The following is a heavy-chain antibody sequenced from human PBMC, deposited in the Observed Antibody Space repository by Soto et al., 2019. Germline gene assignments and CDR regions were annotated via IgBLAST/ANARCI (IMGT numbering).Heavy chain of an antibody. D-gene: IGHD3-10*01. CDR1: GGSISSGGYY. J-gene: IGHJ4*02. CDR3: AREILWFGEFHRGYFDY. Sequence: QVQLQESGPGLVKPSQTLSLTCTVSGGSISSGGYYWSWIRQHPGKGLEWIGYIYYSGSTYYNPTLKSRVTISVDTSKNQFSLKLSSVTAADTAVYYCAREILWFGEFHRGYFDYRGQGTLVTVSS. CDR2: IYYSGST. V-gene: IGHV4-31*03.